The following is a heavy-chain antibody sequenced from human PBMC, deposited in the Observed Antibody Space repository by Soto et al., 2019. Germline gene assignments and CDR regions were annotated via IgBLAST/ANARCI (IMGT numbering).Heavy chain of an antibody. D-gene: IGHD3-16*01. CDR3: VRDLGTDFAFDV. CDR1: GFTFSSYG. CDR2: IWYDGSNE. V-gene: IGHV3-33*01. Sequence: HVQLVESGGDVVQPGRSLRLSCVASGFTFSSYGIHWVRQAPGKGLEWVAVIWYDGSNEIYGDSVKGRFTISRDNSKNTLYLQMNSLRNEDTAVYYCVRDLGTDFAFDVWGRGTMVTVSS. J-gene: IGHJ3*01.